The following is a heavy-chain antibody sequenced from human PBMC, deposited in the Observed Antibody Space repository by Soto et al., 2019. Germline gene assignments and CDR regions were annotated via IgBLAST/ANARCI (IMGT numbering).Heavy chain of an antibody. CDR2: IGTAGDT. CDR3: ARGVSQWLPQDDAFDI. Sequence: GGSLRLSCAASGFTFSSYDMHWVRQATGKGLEWVSAIGTAGDTYYPGSVKGRFTISRENAKNSLYLQMNSLRAGDTAVYYCARGVSQWLPQDDAFDIWGQGTMVTVSS. CDR1: GFTFSSYD. J-gene: IGHJ3*02. V-gene: IGHV3-13*01. D-gene: IGHD6-19*01.